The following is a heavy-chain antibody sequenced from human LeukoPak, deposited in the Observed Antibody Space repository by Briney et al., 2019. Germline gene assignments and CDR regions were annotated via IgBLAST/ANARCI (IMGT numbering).Heavy chain of an antibody. CDR3: ARGRCSGGSCYIFDY. CDR2: IYYSGST. V-gene: IGHV4-31*03. D-gene: IGHD2-15*01. Sequence: SETLSLTCTVSGGSISSGGYYWSWIRQHPGKGLGWIGYIYYSGSTYYNPSLKGRVTISVDTSKNQFSLKLSSVTAADTAVYYCARGRCSGGSCYIFDYWGQGTLVTVSS. CDR1: GGSISSGGYY. J-gene: IGHJ4*02.